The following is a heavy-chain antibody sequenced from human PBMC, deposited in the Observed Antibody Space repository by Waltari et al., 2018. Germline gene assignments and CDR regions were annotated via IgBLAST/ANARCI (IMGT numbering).Heavy chain of an antibody. CDR1: GFTVSGPY. D-gene: IGHD6-13*01. Sequence: EVQLVETGGGLIQPEGSLRLSCAASGFTVSGPYMAWVRQAPGKGLEWVSTSYVCGDRQYADSVAGRFTSARDSSKNTLFLQMNNLRADDTAVYYCASLGAAVYYSMGVWGQGTTVTVSS. CDR3: ASLGAAVYYSMGV. V-gene: IGHV3-53*02. CDR2: SYVCGDR. J-gene: IGHJ6*02.